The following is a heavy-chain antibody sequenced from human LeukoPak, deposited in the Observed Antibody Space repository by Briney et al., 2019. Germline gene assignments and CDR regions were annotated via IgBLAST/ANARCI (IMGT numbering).Heavy chain of an antibody. V-gene: IGHV1-46*01. J-gene: IGHJ4*02. CDR3: ARDPSLKRHFDY. Sequence: ASVKVSCKASGYTFTSYYMHWVRQAPGQGLEWMGIINPSGGSTSYAQKFQGRVTMTRDTSTSAVYMELSSLRSEDTAVYYCARDPSLKRHFDYWGQGTLVTVSS. D-gene: IGHD1-1*01. CDR1: GYTFTSYY. CDR2: INPSGGST.